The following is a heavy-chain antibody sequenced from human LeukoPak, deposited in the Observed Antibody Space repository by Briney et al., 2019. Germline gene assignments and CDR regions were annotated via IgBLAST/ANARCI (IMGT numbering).Heavy chain of an antibody. CDR1: GGSISSSSYY. CDR3: ARDGRIGGSSWIGRFDP. J-gene: IGHJ5*02. CDR2: IYYSGST. Sequence: PSETLSLTCTVSGGSISSSSYYWSWIRQPPGKGLEWIGYIYYSGSTNYNPSLKSRVTISVDTSKNQFSLKLSSVTAADTAVYYCARDGRIGGSSWIGRFDPWGQGTLVTVSS. D-gene: IGHD6-13*01. V-gene: IGHV4-61*01.